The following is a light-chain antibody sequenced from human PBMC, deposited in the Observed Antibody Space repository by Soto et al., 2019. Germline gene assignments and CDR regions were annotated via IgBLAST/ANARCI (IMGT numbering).Light chain of an antibody. Sequence: DIQMTQSPSTLSASVGDRVTITCRASQSISSWLAWYQQKPGKAPKLLIYKASSLESGVTSRFSGSGSGTEFPITISSLQPDDFTTYYCQQYNSYPTFGQATNVEIK. CDR3: QQYNSYPT. CDR1: QSISSW. J-gene: IGKJ1*01. V-gene: IGKV1-5*03. CDR2: KAS.